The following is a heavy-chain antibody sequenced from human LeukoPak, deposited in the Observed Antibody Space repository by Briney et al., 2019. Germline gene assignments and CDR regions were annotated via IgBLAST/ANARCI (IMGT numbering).Heavy chain of an antibody. CDR3: ARLTSGFDY. J-gene: IGHJ4*02. CDR1: GVSISSSSYY. CDR2: IYYSGIT. Sequence: SETLSLTCTVSGVSISSSSYYWGCIRQPPGKGLEWIGTIYYSGITYYNPSLKSRVTISVDTSKNQFSLKLSSVTAADTAVYYCARLTSGFDYWGQGTLVTVSS. V-gene: IGHV4-39*01.